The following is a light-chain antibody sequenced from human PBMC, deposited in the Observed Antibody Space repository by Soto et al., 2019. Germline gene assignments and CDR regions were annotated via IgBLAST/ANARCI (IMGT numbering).Light chain of an antibody. J-gene: IGKJ1*01. Sequence: EIVLTQSPGTPSLSPGERATLSCRASQSVSSSYLAWYQQKPGQAPRLLIYDTSSRATGIPDRFSGSGSGTDFTLAISRLEPEDFAVYYCQQCGSSPSFGQGTKVELK. CDR2: DTS. V-gene: IGKV3-20*01. CDR1: QSVSSSY. CDR3: QQCGSSPS.